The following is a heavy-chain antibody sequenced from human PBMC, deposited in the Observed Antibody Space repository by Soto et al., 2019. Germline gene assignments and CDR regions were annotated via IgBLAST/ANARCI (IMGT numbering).Heavy chain of an antibody. Sequence: GGSLRLSCAASGFTFSNAWMSWVRQAPGKGLEWVGRIKSKTNGGTTDYAAPVKGRFTISRDDSKNTLFLQMSSLKTEDTAVYYCSTDLSLGKNYNSNPYIDFWGQGTLVTVSS. CDR1: GFTFSNAW. CDR2: IKSKTNGGTT. V-gene: IGHV3-15*01. D-gene: IGHD3-22*01. CDR3: STDLSLGKNYNSNPYIDF. J-gene: IGHJ4*02.